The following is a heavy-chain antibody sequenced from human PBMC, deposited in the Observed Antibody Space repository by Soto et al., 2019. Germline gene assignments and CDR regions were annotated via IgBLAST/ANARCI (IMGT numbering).Heavy chain of an antibody. Sequence: EVQLAESGGGLAQPGGSLRLYCAASGFTLSGYAMDWVRQAPGKGLEYVSGISSNGVGTYYANSVQGRFTISRDNSKHTVYLQMGSLRPEDMAVYYCARRARPDFYYMDVWGKGTTVTVCS. CDR1: GFTLSGYA. CDR2: ISSNGVGT. V-gene: IGHV3-64*01. J-gene: IGHJ6*03. D-gene: IGHD6-6*01. CDR3: ARRARPDFYYMDV.